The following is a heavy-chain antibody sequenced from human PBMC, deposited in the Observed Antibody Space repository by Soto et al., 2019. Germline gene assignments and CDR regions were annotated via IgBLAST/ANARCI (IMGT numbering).Heavy chain of an antibody. J-gene: IGHJ5*02. CDR1: GYPFSKYG. V-gene: IGHV1-18*04. Sequence: QLQLVQSGAEVERPGASVRVSCKAYGYPFSKYGISWIRQAPGQRLEWMGWIKPDNGDTNYAQKFQGRVTMTTDTSSNTAYMELRSLRSDDTAVYYCATSYDSGFDPWGQGTLVSVSS. CDR2: IKPDNGDT. CDR3: ATSYDSGFDP. D-gene: IGHD5-12*01.